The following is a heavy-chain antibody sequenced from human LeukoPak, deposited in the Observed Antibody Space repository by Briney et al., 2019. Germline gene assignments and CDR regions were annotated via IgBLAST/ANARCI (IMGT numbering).Heavy chain of an antibody. D-gene: IGHD2-15*01. Sequence: GGSLRLSCATSGFTFSSYAMSWVRQAPGKGLEWVSAISGSGGSTYYGDSVKGRFTISRDNSKNTLYLQMDSLRAEDTAVYYCAKEETFCSGGSCYPVRFDPWGQGTLVTLSS. V-gene: IGHV3-23*01. CDR1: GFTFSSYA. CDR3: AKEETFCSGGSCYPVRFDP. J-gene: IGHJ5*02. CDR2: ISGSGGST.